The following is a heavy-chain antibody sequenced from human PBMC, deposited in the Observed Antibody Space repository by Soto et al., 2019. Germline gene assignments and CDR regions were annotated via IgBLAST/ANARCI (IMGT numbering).Heavy chain of an antibody. D-gene: IGHD2-8*01. CDR3: ARRTNSENRGYFDH. Sequence: QVQLQQWGAGLLKPSETLSLTCAVYGGSFSGYYWSWIRQPPGKGLEWIGEINHSGSTNYNPYLNSRVTISVDTSKNQFSLKLSSVTAADTAVYYCARRTNSENRGYFDHWGQGTLVTVSS. V-gene: IGHV4-34*01. CDR1: GGSFSGYY. CDR2: INHSGST. J-gene: IGHJ4*02.